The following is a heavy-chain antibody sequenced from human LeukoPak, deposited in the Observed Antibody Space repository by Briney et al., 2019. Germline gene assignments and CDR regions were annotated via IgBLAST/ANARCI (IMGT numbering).Heavy chain of an antibody. V-gene: IGHV4-39*07. CDR1: GGSISSGSYY. J-gene: IGHJ5*02. CDR2: IYYSGST. CDR3: ARDLQFLEWLFPNWFDP. D-gene: IGHD3-3*01. Sequence: SETLSLTCTVSGGSISSGSYYWGWIRQPPGKGLEWIGSIYYSGSTYYNPSLKSRVTISVDTSKNQFSLKLSSVTAADTAVYYCARDLQFLEWLFPNWFDPWGQGTLVTVSS.